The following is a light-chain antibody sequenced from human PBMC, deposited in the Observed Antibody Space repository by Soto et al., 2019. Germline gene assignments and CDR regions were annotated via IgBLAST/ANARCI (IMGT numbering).Light chain of an antibody. Sequence: QSVLTQPPSVSAAPGQKVTISCSGSSSNIGNNYVSWYQQLPGTAPKLLIYDNNKRPSGIPDRFSGSKSGTSATLGITGLQTGDEADYYCGTWDSTLSPVVFGGGTKLTVL. CDR2: DNN. J-gene: IGLJ2*01. CDR1: SSNIGNNY. V-gene: IGLV1-51*01. CDR3: GTWDSTLSPVV.